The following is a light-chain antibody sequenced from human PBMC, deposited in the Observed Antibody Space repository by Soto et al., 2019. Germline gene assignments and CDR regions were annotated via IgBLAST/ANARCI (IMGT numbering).Light chain of an antibody. Sequence: QSVLTQPASVSGSPGQSITISCTGTSSDVGGYNYVSWCQQHPGKAPNLMIYDVSNRPSGVSNRFAGSKSGNTASLTISGLQAEDEADYYCSSYTSSSTKVFGTGTKVTVL. CDR3: SSYTSSSTKV. V-gene: IGLV2-14*01. J-gene: IGLJ1*01. CDR2: DVS. CDR1: SSDVGGYNY.